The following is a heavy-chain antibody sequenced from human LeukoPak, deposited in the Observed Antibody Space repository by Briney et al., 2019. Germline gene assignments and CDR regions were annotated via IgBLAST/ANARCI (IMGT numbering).Heavy chain of an antibody. CDR3: AREPVVPAATYFDY. Sequence: SVKVSCKASGGTFSSYAISWVRQAPGQGLEWMGRIIPILGIANYAQKFQGRVTITADKSASTAYMELSSLRSEDTAVYYCAREPVVPAATYFDYWGQGTLVTVSS. CDR2: IIPILGIA. CDR1: GGTFSSYA. D-gene: IGHD2-2*01. J-gene: IGHJ4*02. V-gene: IGHV1-69*04.